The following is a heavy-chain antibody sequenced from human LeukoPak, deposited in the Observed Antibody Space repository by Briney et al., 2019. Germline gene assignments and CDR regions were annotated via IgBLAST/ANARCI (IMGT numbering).Heavy chain of an antibody. D-gene: IGHD4-17*01. CDR2: ISGSGGTI. CDR1: GFIFSSYA. Sequence: GGSLRPSCVGSGFIFSSYAMSWVRQAPGKGLEWVSVISGSGGTIYYADSVKGRFSISRDNFKNMLHLQMNSLRAEDTAVYYCAKSKRNLVVYGDWFDYWGQGTLVTVSS. V-gene: IGHV3-23*01. CDR3: AKSKRNLVVYGDWFDY. J-gene: IGHJ4*02.